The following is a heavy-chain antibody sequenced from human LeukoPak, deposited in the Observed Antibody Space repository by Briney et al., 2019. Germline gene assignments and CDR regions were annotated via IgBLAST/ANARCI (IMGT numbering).Heavy chain of an antibody. J-gene: IGHJ4*02. Sequence: PSETLSLTCTVSGGSISGHHWSWIRQAPGKGLEWIGNIFYSGSTNYNPSLKSRVTISVDTSKNQFSLRLSSVTAADTAVYYCAREFDTWGQGTLVTVSS. CDR2: IFYSGST. CDR1: GGSISGHH. D-gene: IGHD3-9*01. V-gene: IGHV4-59*11. CDR3: AREFDT.